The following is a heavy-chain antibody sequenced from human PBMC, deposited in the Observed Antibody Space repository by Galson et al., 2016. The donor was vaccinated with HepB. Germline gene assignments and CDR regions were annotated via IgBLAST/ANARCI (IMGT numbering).Heavy chain of an antibody. J-gene: IGHJ6*04. D-gene: IGHD2-2*01. CDR2: ISSSRSYI. CDR3: ARVLPAADSYYYYGMDV. V-gene: IGHV3-21*01. Sequence: SLRLSCAASGFTFSYYSMNWVRQAPGKGLEWVSFISSSRSYIYYADSVKGRFTISRDNAKNSLYLQMNSLSAEDTAVYYCARVLPAADSYYYYGMDVWGKGTTVTVSS. CDR1: GFTFSYYS.